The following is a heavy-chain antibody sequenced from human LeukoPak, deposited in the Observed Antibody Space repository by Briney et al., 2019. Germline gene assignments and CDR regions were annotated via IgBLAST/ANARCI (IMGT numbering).Heavy chain of an antibody. Sequence: PGGSLRLSCAASGFTFSDYYMSWIRQAPGKGLEWVSYISSSGSTIYYADSVKGRFTISRDNAKNSLYLQMNSLRAEDTAVYYCATAPRYYYDSSGYYHDYWGQGTLVTVSS. CDR1: GFTFSDYY. J-gene: IGHJ4*02. D-gene: IGHD3-22*01. CDR2: ISSSGSTI. CDR3: ATAPRYYYDSSGYYHDY. V-gene: IGHV3-11*01.